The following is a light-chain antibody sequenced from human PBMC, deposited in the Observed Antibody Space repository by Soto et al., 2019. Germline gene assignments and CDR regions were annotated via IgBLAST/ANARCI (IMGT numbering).Light chain of an antibody. CDR2: DAS. CDR3: QQSYRTPHT. J-gene: IGKJ2*01. Sequence: EIVLTQSPATLSLSPGERATLSCRASQSVSSYLAWYQQKPGQAPRLLIYDASNRATGIPARFSGSGSGTDFTLTISSLEPEDFAVYYCQQSYRTPHTFGQGTKLETK. CDR1: QSVSSY. V-gene: IGKV3-11*01.